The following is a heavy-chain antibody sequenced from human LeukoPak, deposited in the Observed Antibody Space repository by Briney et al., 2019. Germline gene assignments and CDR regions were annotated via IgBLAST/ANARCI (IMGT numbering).Heavy chain of an antibody. J-gene: IGHJ6*02. Sequence: SETLSLTCTVSGGSISSSRYYWGWIRQPPGKGLEWIGSIYYSGSTYYNPSLKSRVTISVDTSKNQFSLKLSSVTAADTAVYYCARRYYDFWSGYGNYGMDVWGQGTTVTVSS. CDR1: GGSISSSRYY. V-gene: IGHV4-39*01. D-gene: IGHD3-3*01. CDR2: IYYSGST. CDR3: ARRYYDFWSGYGNYGMDV.